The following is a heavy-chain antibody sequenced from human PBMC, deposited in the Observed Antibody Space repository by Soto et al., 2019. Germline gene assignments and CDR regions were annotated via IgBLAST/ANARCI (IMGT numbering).Heavy chain of an antibody. D-gene: IGHD3-22*01. J-gene: IGHJ3*02. CDR1: GFTFSSYG. CDR3: AKDRGAYYYDSSGSPGFAFDI. CDR2: ISYDGSNK. Sequence: QVQLVESGGGVVQPGRSLRLSCAASGFTFSSYGMHWVRQAPGKGLEWVAVISYDGSNKYYADSVKGRFTISRDNSKNTLYLQMNSLRAEDTAVYYCAKDRGAYYYDSSGSPGFAFDIWGQGTMVTVSS. V-gene: IGHV3-30*18.